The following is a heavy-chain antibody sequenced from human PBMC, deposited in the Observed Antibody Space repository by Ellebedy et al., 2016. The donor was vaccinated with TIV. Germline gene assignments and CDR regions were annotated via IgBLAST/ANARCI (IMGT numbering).Heavy chain of an antibody. V-gene: IGHV3-9*01. CDR1: GFTFDDFA. D-gene: IGHD2-21*01. J-gene: IGHJ3*02. Sequence: GGSLRLSCAASGFTFDDFAMHWVRQVPGKGLEWVAVISWNGADIGYADSVKGRFTISRDNAKSSLYLQLNSLKVEDTALYYCTRDGKNSNAFGIWGQGIMVTVSS. CDR2: ISWNGADI. CDR3: TRDGKNSNAFGI.